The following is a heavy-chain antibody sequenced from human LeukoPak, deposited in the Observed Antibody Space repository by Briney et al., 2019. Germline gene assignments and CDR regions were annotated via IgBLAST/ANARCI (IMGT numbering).Heavy chain of an antibody. CDR2: INEDGSEK. J-gene: IGHJ4*02. Sequence: RPGGSLRLSCEASGFMFSNYWLTWVRQAPGRRLEWVASINEDGSEKKYVDSVKGRLTISRDNAKNSLYLQMNGLRADDTAIYYCAKHLPHWGSPDCWGRGTLVTVS. V-gene: IGHV3-7*01. CDR3: AKHLPHWGSPDC. CDR1: GFMFSNYW. D-gene: IGHD7-27*01.